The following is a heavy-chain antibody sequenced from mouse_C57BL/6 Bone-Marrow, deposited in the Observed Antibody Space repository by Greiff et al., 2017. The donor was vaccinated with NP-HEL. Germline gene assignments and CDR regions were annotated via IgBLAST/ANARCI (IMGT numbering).Heavy chain of an antibody. J-gene: IGHJ4*01. CDR3: ARDGRSPMDD. Sequence: EVKLVESGGGLVQSGRSLRLSCATSGFTFSDFYMEWVRQAPGKGLEWIAASRNKANDYTTEYSASVKGRFIVSRDTSQSILYLQMNALRAEDTAIYYCARDGRSPMDDWGQGTSVTVSS. V-gene: IGHV7-1*01. CDR2: SRNKANDYTT. CDR1: GFTFSDFY.